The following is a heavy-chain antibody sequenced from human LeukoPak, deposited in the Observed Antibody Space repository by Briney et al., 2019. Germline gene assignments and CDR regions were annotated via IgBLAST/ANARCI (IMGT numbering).Heavy chain of an antibody. CDR1: GGSISSSSYY. CDR2: IYYSGST. D-gene: IGHD5-12*01. J-gene: IGHJ4*02. V-gene: IGHV4-39*07. Sequence: SETLSLTCTVSGGSISSSSYYWGWIRQPPGKGLEWIGSIYYSGSTYYNPSLKSRVTISVDTSKNQFSLKLSSVTAADTAVYYCARVLGGYGNYFDYWGQGTLVTVSS. CDR3: ARVLGGYGNYFDY.